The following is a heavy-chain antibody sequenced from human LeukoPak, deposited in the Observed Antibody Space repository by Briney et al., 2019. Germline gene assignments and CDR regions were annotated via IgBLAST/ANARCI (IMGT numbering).Heavy chain of an antibody. CDR3: ARRDYYGSGSPDF. D-gene: IGHD3-10*01. CDR2: IKQGGSEK. J-gene: IGHJ4*02. CDR1: RFTFSSYW. V-gene: IGHV3-7*05. Sequence: GGSLRPSCVASRFTFSSYWMSWVRQAPGKGLEWVANIKQGGSEKYYVDSVKGRFTISRDNAKKSLYLQMNSLRAEDTALYYCARRDYYGSGSPDFWGQGTLVTVSS.